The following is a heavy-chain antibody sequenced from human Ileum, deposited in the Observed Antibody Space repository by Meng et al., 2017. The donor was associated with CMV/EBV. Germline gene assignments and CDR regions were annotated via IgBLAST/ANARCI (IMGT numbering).Heavy chain of an antibody. V-gene: IGHV3-30*02. CDR2: IRYYGSNN. CDR3: AKDPEYSNGWGYFDY. CDR1: GFTFSNYA. D-gene: IGHD6-19*01. Sequence: GLVVGRGGGLRHPGGSLSLYVAGFGFTFSNYAMHVVRQAPGKGLEWVAFIRYYGSNNYYAESVKGRFTISRDNSKNTLYLQMNSLRAEDTALYYCAKDPEYSNGWGYFDYWGQGALVTVSS. J-gene: IGHJ4*02.